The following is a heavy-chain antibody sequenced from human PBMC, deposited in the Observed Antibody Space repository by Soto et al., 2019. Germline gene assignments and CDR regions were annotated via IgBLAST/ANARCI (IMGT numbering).Heavy chain of an antibody. V-gene: IGHV3-33*01. CDR2: IWYDGSNK. CDR1: GFTFSSYG. J-gene: IGHJ6*03. Sequence: QVQLVESGGGVVQPGRSLRLSCAASGFTFSSYGMHWARQAPGKGLEWVAVIWYDGSNKYYADSVKGRFTISGDNSKNTVYLEMISRRAEDTAVYYCARDFLEVPEAACGYYYYYNMDVWGKGTTVTVSS. D-gene: IGHD3-3*01. CDR3: ARDFLEVPEAACGYYYYYNMDV.